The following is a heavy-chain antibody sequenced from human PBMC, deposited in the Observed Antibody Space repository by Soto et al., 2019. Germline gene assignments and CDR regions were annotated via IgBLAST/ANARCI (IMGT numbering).Heavy chain of an antibody. V-gene: IGHV1-18*04. CDR2: ISAYIGNT. Sequence: ASVKVSCKASGYTFTSYGISWVRQAPGQGLEWMGWISAYIGNTNYAQKLQGRVTMTTDTSTSTAYMELRSLGSDDTAVYYCARDSTVGSWNPLHYYYYGMDVWGQGTTVTVSS. J-gene: IGHJ6*02. CDR3: ARDSTVGSWNPLHYYYYGMDV. CDR1: GYTFTSYG. D-gene: IGHD1-1*01.